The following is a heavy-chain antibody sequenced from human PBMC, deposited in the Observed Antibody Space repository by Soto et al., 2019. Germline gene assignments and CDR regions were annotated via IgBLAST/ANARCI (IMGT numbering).Heavy chain of an antibody. Sequence: ASVKVSCKASGYTFTGHYIHWVRQAPEQGPEWMGEIGPESGATRYAQKFQGRVTMTRDMSITTVYMELNNLSPDDTAVYYCGRGRSGQIVVFYWGQGTPVTVS. V-gene: IGHV1-2*02. J-gene: IGHJ4*02. D-gene: IGHD1-26*01. CDR2: IGPESGAT. CDR3: GRGRSGQIVVFY. CDR1: GYTFTGHY.